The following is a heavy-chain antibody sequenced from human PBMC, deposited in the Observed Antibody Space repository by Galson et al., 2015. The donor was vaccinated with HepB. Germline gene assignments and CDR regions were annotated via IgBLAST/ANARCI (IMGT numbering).Heavy chain of an antibody. Sequence: SLRLSCAASGFTFSSYWMSWVRQAPGKGLEWVANIKQDGSEKYYVDSVKGRFTISRDNAKNSLYLQMNSLRAEDTAVYYCARDQSVWIQLWSYYFDYWGQGALVTVSS. CDR1: GFTFSSYW. J-gene: IGHJ4*02. D-gene: IGHD5-18*01. CDR3: ARDQSVWIQLWSYYFDY. CDR2: IKQDGSEK. V-gene: IGHV3-7*01.